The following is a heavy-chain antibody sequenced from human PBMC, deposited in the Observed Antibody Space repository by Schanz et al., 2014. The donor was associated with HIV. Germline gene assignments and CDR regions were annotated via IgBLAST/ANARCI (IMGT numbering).Heavy chain of an antibody. CDR2: VRHIGGT. Sequence: QVQLQQWGAGLLKPSETLSLTCAVYGGSFRGYYWTWIRQFPGLGLEWIGGVRHIGGTNYNPSLKSRVPIPMDMSKNQFSLNLPSVTAADTAVYFCARGDFGGNSVDYWGHGNMVTVSS. CDR1: GGSFRGYY. J-gene: IGHJ4*01. CDR3: ARGDFGGNSVDY. D-gene: IGHD4-17*01. V-gene: IGHV4-34*02.